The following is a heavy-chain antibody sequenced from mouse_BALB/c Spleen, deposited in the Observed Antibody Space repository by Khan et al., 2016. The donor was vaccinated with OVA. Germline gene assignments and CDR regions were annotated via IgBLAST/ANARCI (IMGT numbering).Heavy chain of an antibody. D-gene: IGHD1-3*01. CDR1: GFTFSSYA. V-gene: IGHV5-9-3*01. CDR3: ARHNFGPFAY. Sequence: EVELVESGGGLVKPGGSLKLSCAASGFTFSSYAVSWVRQTPEKRLEWVATINSDGAYNYYPDSVKGRFTIYSDYAMNTLYLQMSSLRSEDTAMYYCARHNFGPFAYWGQGTLVTVSA. CDR2: INSDGAYN. J-gene: IGHJ3*01.